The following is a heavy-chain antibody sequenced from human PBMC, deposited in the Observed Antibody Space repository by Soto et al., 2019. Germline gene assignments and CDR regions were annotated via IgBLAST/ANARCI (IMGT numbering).Heavy chain of an antibody. CDR2: ISYDGSNK. V-gene: IGHV3-30*18. J-gene: IGHJ6*02. Sequence: QVQLVESGGGVVQPGRSLRLSCAASGFTFSSYGMHWVRQAPGKGLEWVAVISYDGSNKYYADSVKGRFTISRDNSKNTLYLQMNSRRAEDTAVYYCAKDLSNYYDSSGYSYGMDVWGQGTTVSVSS. CDR3: AKDLSNYYDSSGYSYGMDV. CDR1: GFTFSSYG. D-gene: IGHD3-22*01.